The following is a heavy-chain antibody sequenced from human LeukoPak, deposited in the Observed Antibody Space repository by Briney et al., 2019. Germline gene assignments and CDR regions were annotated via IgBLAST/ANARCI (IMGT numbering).Heavy chain of an antibody. J-gene: IGHJ4*02. CDR3: AKGEVYYYDSSGYHSDY. CDR1: GYTFTSYA. V-gene: IGHV7-4-1*02. Sequence: GASVKVSCKASGYTFTSYAMNWVRQAPGQGLEWMGWINTNTGNPTYAQGFTGRFVFSLDTSVSTAYLQISSLKAEDTAVYYCAKGEVYYYDSSGYHSDYWGQGTLVTVSS. D-gene: IGHD3-22*01. CDR2: INTNTGNP.